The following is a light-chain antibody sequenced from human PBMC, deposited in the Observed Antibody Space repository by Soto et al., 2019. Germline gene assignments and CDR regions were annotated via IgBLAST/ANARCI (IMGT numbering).Light chain of an antibody. CDR2: STN. CDR1: SSNIESNT. CDR3: AAWDDNLNGVI. J-gene: IGLJ2*01. Sequence: QSVLTQPPSASGTPGQRVTISCSGSSSNIESNTVSWYQQLPETAPKLLIYSTNQRPSGVPDRFAGSKSGTSASLAISGLQSEDEADYYCAAWDDNLNGVIFGGGTKLTVL. V-gene: IGLV1-44*01.